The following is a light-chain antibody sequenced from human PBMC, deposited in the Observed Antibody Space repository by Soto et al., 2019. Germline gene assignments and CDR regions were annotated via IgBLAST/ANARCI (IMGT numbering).Light chain of an antibody. Sequence: DIRMTQSPSSLSASVGDRVIITCQANQDISTLLNWFQQKPGKAPKLLISDASILESGVPSRVSGSGSGTDFPLTSTSLQPEDFATYYCQQYAHLPLTFGGGTKVEIK. CDR2: DAS. CDR3: QQYAHLPLT. CDR1: QDISTL. J-gene: IGKJ4*01. V-gene: IGKV1-33*01.